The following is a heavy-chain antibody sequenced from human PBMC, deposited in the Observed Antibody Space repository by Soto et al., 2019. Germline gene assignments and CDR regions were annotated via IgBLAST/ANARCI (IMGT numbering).Heavy chain of an antibody. Sequence: PGGSLRLSCAASGFPFSNAWMNWVRQAPGKGLEWVGRIKSKTDGGTTDYAAPVKGRFTISRDDSKNTLYLQMNSLKTEDTAVYYFTTLSITIFGVVLMDVWGQGTTVTVSS. CDR1: GFPFSNAW. CDR3: TTLSITIFGVVLMDV. J-gene: IGHJ6*02. V-gene: IGHV3-15*07. D-gene: IGHD3-3*01. CDR2: IKSKTDGGTT.